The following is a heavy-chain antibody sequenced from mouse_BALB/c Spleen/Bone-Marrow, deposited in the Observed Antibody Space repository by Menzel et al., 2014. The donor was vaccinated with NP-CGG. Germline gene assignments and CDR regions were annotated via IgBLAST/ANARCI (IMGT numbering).Heavy chain of an antibody. Sequence: EVKLVESGAELVKPGASVKLSCTASGFNIKDTYMHWVKPRPEQGLEWIGRIEPANDNARYDPKFQGKATITADTSSNTAYLQFSSLTSEDTAVYYCARKLRLYAMDYWGQGTSVTVSS. V-gene: IGHV14-3*02. CDR3: ARKLRLYAMDY. CDR2: IEPANDNA. CDR1: GFNIKDTY. D-gene: IGHD1-1*01. J-gene: IGHJ4*01.